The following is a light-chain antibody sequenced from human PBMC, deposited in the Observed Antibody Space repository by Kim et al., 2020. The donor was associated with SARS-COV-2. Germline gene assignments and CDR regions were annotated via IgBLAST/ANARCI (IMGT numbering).Light chain of an antibody. J-gene: IGLJ3*02. V-gene: IGLV1-44*01. CDR3: ATWDDSLDGWV. Sequence: GQRVTISFSGTRSNIGSNTVNWSQEVPGIAPKLLFYTNDQRPSGVHDRFSVSKSGTSASLAISGLQSEDEADYYCATWDDSLDGWVFGGGTQLTVL. CDR1: RSNIGSNT. CDR2: TND.